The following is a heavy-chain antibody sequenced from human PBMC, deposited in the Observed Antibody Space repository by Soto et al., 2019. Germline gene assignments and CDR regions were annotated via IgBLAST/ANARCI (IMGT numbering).Heavy chain of an antibody. CDR3: ARVGYCGGDCLYGMDV. D-gene: IGHD2-21*02. CDR2: ISAYNGNT. CDR1: GYTFTSYG. J-gene: IGHJ6*02. V-gene: IGHV1-18*01. Sequence: QVQLVQSGAEVKKPGASVKVSCKASGYTFTSYGISWVRQAPGQGLEWMGWISAYNGNTNYAQKLQGRVTMTTDTSTSTAYMELRSMSSDDTAVYYCARVGYCGGDCLYGMDVWGQGTTVTVSS.